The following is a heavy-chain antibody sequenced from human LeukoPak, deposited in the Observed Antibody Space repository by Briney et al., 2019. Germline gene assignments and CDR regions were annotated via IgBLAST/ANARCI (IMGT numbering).Heavy chain of an antibody. CDR3: ARRGSLNGFDR. J-gene: IGHJ5*02. D-gene: IGHD3-10*01. CDR1: GGSISTSSSY. Sequence: SETLSLTCTVSGGSISTSSSYWGWVRQPPGKGLEYIATLYYTGTIDYNPSLRSRLTISIDTSKNQFSLNLSSVTAADTAVYYFARRGSLNGFDRWGQGTLVTVSS. V-gene: IGHV4-39*01. CDR2: LYYTGTI.